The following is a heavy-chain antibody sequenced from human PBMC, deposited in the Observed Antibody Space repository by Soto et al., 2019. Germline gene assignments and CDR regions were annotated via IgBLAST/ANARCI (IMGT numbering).Heavy chain of an antibody. CDR1: GGSISSGGYS. CDR2: IYHSGST. CDR3: ARGPHD. Sequence: QLQLQESGSGLVKPSQTLSLTCAVSGGSISSGGYSWSWIRQPPGKGLEWIGYIYHSGSTHYNPSLXSXXTIAVDGSQDQLSLELSSGTAADTAVYYCARGPHDWGQGTLVTVSS. V-gene: IGHV4-30-2*01. J-gene: IGHJ4*02.